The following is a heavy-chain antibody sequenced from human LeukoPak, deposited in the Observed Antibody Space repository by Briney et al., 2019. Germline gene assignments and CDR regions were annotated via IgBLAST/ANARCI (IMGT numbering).Heavy chain of an antibody. CDR2: ISSSSSYI. CDR3: ARDQVTMVRGVVDRYYYYGMDV. D-gene: IGHD3-10*01. J-gene: IGHJ6*02. CDR1: GFTFSSYT. Sequence: GGSLRLSCAASGFTFSSYTMNWVRQAPGKGLEWVSSISSSSSYIYYADSVKGRFTISIDSAKNSLYLQMNSLRAEDTAVYYCARDQVTMVRGVVDRYYYYGMDVWGQGTTVTVSS. V-gene: IGHV3-21*04.